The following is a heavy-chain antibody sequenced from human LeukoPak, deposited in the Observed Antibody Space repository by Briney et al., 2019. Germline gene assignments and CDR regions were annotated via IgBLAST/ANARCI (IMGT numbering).Heavy chain of an antibody. CDR2: SYYRGST. Sequence: PSETLSLTCTVSGGSISSSSYYWGWIRQPPGKRLEWLGSSYYRGSTYYKPSLKSRVTISVDTSKNQFSLKLSSVTAADTAVYYCASYAVVVAATGYWGQGTLVTVSS. D-gene: IGHD2-15*01. CDR3: ASYAVVVAATGY. V-gene: IGHV4-39*01. CDR1: GGSISSSSYY. J-gene: IGHJ4*02.